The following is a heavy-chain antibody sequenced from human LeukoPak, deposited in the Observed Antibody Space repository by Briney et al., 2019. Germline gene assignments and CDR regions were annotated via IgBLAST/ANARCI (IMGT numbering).Heavy chain of an antibody. D-gene: IGHD3-22*01. J-gene: IGHJ3*02. CDR2: MNPNSGNT. CDR3: ARGVYYDSSGYPDAFDI. V-gene: IGHV1-8*01. Sequence: ASVKVSCKASGYTFTSYDINWVRQATGQGLEWMGGMNPNSGNTGYAQKFQGRVTMTRNTSISTAYMELSSLRSEDTAVYYCARGVYYDSSGYPDAFDIWGQGTMVTVSS. CDR1: GYTFTSYD.